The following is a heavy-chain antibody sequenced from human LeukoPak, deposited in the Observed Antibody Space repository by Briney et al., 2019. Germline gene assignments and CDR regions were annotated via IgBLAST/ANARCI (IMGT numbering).Heavy chain of an antibody. J-gene: IGHJ5*02. CDR3: ARQDCYSANCYLEH. CDR2: IYPGDSDT. V-gene: IGHV5-51*01. D-gene: IGHD2-2*01. Sequence: GESLKISCKGSGYSFSSYWIGWVRQMPGKGLEWMGIIYPGDSDTRYSPSLQGQVSFSVDKSINTAYLQWSTLEASDTAMYYCARQDCYSANCYLEHWGQGTLVTVSS. CDR1: GYSFSSYW.